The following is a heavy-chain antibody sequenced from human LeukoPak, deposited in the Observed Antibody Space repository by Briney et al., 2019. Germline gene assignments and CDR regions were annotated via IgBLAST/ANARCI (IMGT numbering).Heavy chain of an antibody. J-gene: IGHJ4*02. CDR1: GFTFSSYS. CDR2: ISSSSSYI. Sequence: PGGSLRLSCAASGFTFSSYSMNWVRQAPGKGLEWVSSISSSSSYIYYADSVKGRFTISRDNSKNTLYLQMNSLRAEDTAVYYCARHSEYSSGRARGTNDYWGQGTLVTVSS. CDR3: ARHSEYSSGRARGTNDY. D-gene: IGHD6-19*01. V-gene: IGHV3-21*01.